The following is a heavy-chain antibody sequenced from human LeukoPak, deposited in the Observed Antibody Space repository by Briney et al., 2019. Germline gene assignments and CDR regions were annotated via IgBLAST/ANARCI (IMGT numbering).Heavy chain of an antibody. CDR3: ARWTTANWFDP. J-gene: IGHJ5*02. CDR2: INHSGST. D-gene: IGHD4-17*01. CDR1: GGSFSGYY. Sequence: SETLSLTCAVYGGSFSGYYWSWIRQPPGKGLEWIGEINHSGSTNYNPSLKSRATISVDTSKNQFSLKLSSVTAADTAVYYCARWTTANWFDPWGQGTLVTVSS. V-gene: IGHV4-34*01.